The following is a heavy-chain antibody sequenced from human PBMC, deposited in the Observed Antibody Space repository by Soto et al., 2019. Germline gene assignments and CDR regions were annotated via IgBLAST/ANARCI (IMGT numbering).Heavy chain of an antibody. V-gene: IGHV3-33*01. CDR2: IWYDGSNK. Sequence: TGGSLRLSCAASGFTFSSYGMHWVRQAPGKGLEWVAVIWYDGSNKYYADSVKGRFTISRDNSMNTLYLQMNSLRAEDTAVYYWARDGGSSSYDGMDVWGQGTTVTVSS. D-gene: IGHD6-6*01. CDR3: ARDGGSSSYDGMDV. CDR1: GFTFSSYG. J-gene: IGHJ6*02.